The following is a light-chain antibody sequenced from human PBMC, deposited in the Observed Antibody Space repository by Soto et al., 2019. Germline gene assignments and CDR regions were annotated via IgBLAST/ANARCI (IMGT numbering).Light chain of an antibody. J-gene: IGKJ1*01. Sequence: DIQMTQSPSTLAASVGDRVTITCRASQSVRTWLAWYQQKPGKAPQVLIYDASSLGSGVPSRFSGSGSGTEFNFTISSLQPEDFATYYCQQYKSFWTFGQGTKVEI. CDR3: QQYKSFWT. CDR2: DAS. V-gene: IGKV1-5*01. CDR1: QSVRTW.